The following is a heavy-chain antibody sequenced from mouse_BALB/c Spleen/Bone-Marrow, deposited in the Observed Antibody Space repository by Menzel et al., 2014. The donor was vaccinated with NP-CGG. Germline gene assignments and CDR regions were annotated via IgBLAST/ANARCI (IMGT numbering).Heavy chain of an antibody. J-gene: IGHJ2*01. CDR3: GRGDY. CDR2: ISSGSNII. V-gene: IGHV5-17*02. Sequence: EVHLVESGGGLVQPGGSRKLSCAASGFTFSSFAMHWIRQAPEKGLEWVAFISSGSNIIHYADTVKGRFTISRDNPKNTLVLQMTSLRSEDTAIYYCGRGDYWGQDATLPVSS. CDR1: GFTFSSFA.